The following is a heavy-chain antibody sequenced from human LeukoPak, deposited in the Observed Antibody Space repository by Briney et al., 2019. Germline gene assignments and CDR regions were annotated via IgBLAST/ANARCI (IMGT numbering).Heavy chain of an antibody. CDR3: ARLYDSSGYLYFDY. CDR1: GGSXXSSSYY. V-gene: IGHV4-39*01. CDR2: IYYSGST. Sequence: SGGSXXSSSYYWGWIRQPPGKGLEWIGSIYYSGSTYYNLSLKSRVTISVDTSKNQFSLKLSSVTAADTAVYYCARLYDSSGYLYFDYWGQGTLVTVSS. D-gene: IGHD3-22*01. J-gene: IGHJ4*02.